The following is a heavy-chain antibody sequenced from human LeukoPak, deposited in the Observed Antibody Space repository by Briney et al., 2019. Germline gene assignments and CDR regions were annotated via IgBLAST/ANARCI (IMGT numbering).Heavy chain of an antibody. CDR3: ARVLRSYLEAFDV. V-gene: IGHV3-7*01. Sequence: GGSLRLSCAASGFTFSSYWMSWVRQAPGKGLEWVANTNQDGSEKHYVDSVKGRITISRDNGKSSLYLQMNSLRAEDTAVYYRARVLRSYLEAFDVWGQGTMVTVSS. CDR1: GFTFSSYW. CDR2: TNQDGSEK. D-gene: IGHD1-26*01. J-gene: IGHJ3*01.